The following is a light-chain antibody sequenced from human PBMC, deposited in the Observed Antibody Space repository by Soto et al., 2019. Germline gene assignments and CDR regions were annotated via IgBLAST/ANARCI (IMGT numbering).Light chain of an antibody. V-gene: IGKV3-20*01. CDR1: QTVLKNY. J-gene: IGKJ1*01. CDR3: QQCATSPRT. Sequence: EIVLTQSPDTLSLSPGERATLSCRTSQTVLKNYLAWYQQKPGQAPRLLIYNASRRASGIPDRFSGSGSGTDFTLTINRLEPEDFAVYYCQQCATSPRTFGQGTRVEIK. CDR2: NAS.